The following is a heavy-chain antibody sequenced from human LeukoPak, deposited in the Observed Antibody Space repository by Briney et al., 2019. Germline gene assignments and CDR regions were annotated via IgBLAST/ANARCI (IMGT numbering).Heavy chain of an antibody. J-gene: IGHJ1*01. V-gene: IGHV1-46*01. CDR1: GYTFTSYY. CDR3: ARGADIAVASRVPFQY. CDR2: INPSGGST. Sequence: ASVKVSCKASGYTFTSYYMHWVRQAPGQGLEWMGIINPSGGSTSYAQKFQGRVTMTRDTSTSTVYMELSSLRSEDTAVYYCARGADIAVASRVPFQYWGQGTLVTVSS. D-gene: IGHD6-19*01.